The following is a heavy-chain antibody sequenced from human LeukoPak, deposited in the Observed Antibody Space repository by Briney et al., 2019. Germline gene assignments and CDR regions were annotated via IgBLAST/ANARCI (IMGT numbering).Heavy chain of an antibody. CDR3: ARWRYWTFDY. J-gene: IGHJ4*02. D-gene: IGHD3/OR15-3a*01. CDR1: GVSFSGYY. CDR2: INHSGST. V-gene: IGHV4-34*01. Sequence: SETLSLTCAAYGVSFSGYYWSWIRQPPGKGLEWIGEINHSGSTNYNPSLKSRVTISVDTSKNQFSLKLSSVTAADTAVYYCARWRYWTFDYWGQGTLVTVSS.